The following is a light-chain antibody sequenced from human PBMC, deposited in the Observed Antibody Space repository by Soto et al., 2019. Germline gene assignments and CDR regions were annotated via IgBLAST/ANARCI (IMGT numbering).Light chain of an antibody. V-gene: IGKV3-20*01. CDR2: AAS. CDR3: LQYGSAPWT. Sequence: EIVLTQSPGTLPLSPGERATLSCRDSQSIASNYLAWYQQKPGQAPRLLIYAASGRATGIPDRFSGSGSGTDFTLTITRLEPEDFAVYYCLQYGSAPWTFGQGTKVEIK. J-gene: IGKJ1*01. CDR1: QSIASNY.